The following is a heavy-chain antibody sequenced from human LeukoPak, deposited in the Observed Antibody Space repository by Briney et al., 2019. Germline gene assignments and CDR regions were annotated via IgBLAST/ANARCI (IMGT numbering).Heavy chain of an antibody. CDR1: GYTFTGYY. V-gene: IGHV1-2*02. D-gene: IGHD6-19*01. CDR3: ARGGIAVAGRKRGYNWFDP. Sequence: GASVKVSCKASGYTFTGYYMRWVRQAPGQGLEWMGWINPNSGGTNYAQKFQGRVTMTRDTSISTAYMELSRLRSDDTAVYYCARGGIAVAGRKRGYNWFDPWGQGTLVTVSS. J-gene: IGHJ5*02. CDR2: INPNSGGT.